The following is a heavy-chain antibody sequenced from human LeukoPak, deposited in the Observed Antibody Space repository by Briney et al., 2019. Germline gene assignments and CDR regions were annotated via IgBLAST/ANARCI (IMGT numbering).Heavy chain of an antibody. D-gene: IGHD3/OR15-3a*01. V-gene: IGHV4-4*07. CDR1: GGAISGYY. J-gene: IGHJ4*02. CDR3: ARVGSGYDFSDY. Sequence: SDTLSLTCTVSGGAISGYYWSWIRQPAGKGLEWLGRVYSSGSTKYNPSLESRVTMSVDTSKNQFSLKLNFVTAADTAVYYCARVGSGYDFSDYWGQGTLVTVSS. CDR2: VYSSGST.